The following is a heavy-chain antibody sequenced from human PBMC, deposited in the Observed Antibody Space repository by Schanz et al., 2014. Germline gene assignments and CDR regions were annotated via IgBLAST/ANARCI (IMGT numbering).Heavy chain of an antibody. CDR1: GFTFSSYG. CDR3: AREVGGSFGQHY. V-gene: IGHV3-74*01. CDR2: ISRDGWTT. J-gene: IGHJ4*02. Sequence: VQLVESGGDVVQPGRSLRLSCAASGFTFSSYGMHWVRQAPGKGLVWVSRISRDGWTTTYADSVRGRFTISRDSSKNTLFLQMNSLRAEDTAVYYCAREVGGSFGQHYWGQGALVTVSS. D-gene: IGHD1-26*01.